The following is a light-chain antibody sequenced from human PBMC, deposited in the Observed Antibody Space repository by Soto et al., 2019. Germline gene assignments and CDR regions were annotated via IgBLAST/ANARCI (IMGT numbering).Light chain of an antibody. CDR1: QSVSNNY. CDR3: QQYGSSGT. CDR2: GAS. J-gene: IGKJ1*01. Sequence: EIVLTQSPGTLWLFPGERATLTCRASQSVSNNYLAWYQQKPGQAPRLLIYGASNRATGIPDRFSGSGSGTDFTLTISRLEPEDFAVYYCQQYGSSGTFGQGTKVDIK. V-gene: IGKV3-20*01.